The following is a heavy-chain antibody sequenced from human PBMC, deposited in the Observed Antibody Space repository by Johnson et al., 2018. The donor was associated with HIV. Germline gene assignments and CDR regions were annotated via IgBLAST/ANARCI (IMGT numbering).Heavy chain of an antibody. J-gene: IGHJ3*02. V-gene: IGHV3-66*03. CDR3: ARSPRIVVVVAATVGHAFDI. Sequence: VQLVESGGGLIQPGGSLRLSCAASGFTVSSNYMSWVRQAPGKGLEWVSVIYSGGRTYYADSVKGTFTITRDNSKNPLYLQMNSQSAEDTAVYYCARSPRIVVVVAATVGHAFDIWGQGTMVTVSS. CDR2: IYSGGRT. CDR1: GFTVSSNY. D-gene: IGHD2-15*01.